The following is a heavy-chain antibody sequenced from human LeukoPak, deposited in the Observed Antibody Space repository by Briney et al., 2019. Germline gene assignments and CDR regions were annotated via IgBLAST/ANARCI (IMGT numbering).Heavy chain of an antibody. Sequence: GGSLRLSCAASGFTFSAYDMNWVRQAPSKGLEWVASILYDGSNKFYLDSVKGRFTISRDNSRNTLYLQMNSLRAEDTAVYYCARLTGWDNYYSYMDVWGKGTTVTVSS. V-gene: IGHV3-30*03. J-gene: IGHJ6*03. CDR3: ARLTGWDNYYSYMDV. CDR2: ILYDGSNK. CDR1: GFTFSAYD. D-gene: IGHD6-19*01.